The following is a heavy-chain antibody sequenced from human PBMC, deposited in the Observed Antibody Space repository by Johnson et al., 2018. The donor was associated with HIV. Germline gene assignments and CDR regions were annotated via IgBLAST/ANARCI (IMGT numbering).Heavy chain of an antibody. Sequence: QVQLVESGGGVVQPGRSLRLSCAASGFTFGSYGIHWVRQAPGKGLEWVAVISHDGGNKYYADSVKGRFTISRDNSNNTLYLQMNSLRAEDTAVYYCAKSGLFVLVIYAPDVFDFWGQGTMVTVSS. D-gene: IGHD2-8*02. V-gene: IGHV3-30*18. J-gene: IGHJ3*01. CDR2: ISHDGGNK. CDR1: GFTFGSYG. CDR3: AKSGLFVLVIYAPDVFDF.